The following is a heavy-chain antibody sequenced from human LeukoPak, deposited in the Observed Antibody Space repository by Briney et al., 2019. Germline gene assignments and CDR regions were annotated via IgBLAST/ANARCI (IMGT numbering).Heavy chain of an antibody. D-gene: IGHD2-2*01. CDR1: GYTFTSYG. V-gene: IGHV1-18*01. CDR3: ARNVMRWYQLAMAYFDY. Sequence: VSVKLSCKASGYTFTSYGISWGRQAPGQGLEWMGWISAYNGNTNYAQKLQGRVTMTTDTSKSTAYLELRSLRSDGTAVYYWARNVMRWYQLAMAYFDYRGQGTLVTVSS. CDR2: ISAYNGNT. J-gene: IGHJ4*02.